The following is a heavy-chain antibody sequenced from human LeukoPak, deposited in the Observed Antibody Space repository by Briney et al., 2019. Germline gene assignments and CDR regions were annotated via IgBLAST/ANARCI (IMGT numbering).Heavy chain of an antibody. D-gene: IGHD3-10*01. Sequence: PGGSLRLSCAASGLTFDDYAMHWVRQAPGKGLEWVSGISWNSGSIGYADSVKGRFTISRDNAQNSLYLQMNSLRAEDMALYYCAKDPSPYGSGSYPDYFDYWGQGTLVTVSS. CDR1: GLTFDDYA. J-gene: IGHJ4*02. CDR3: AKDPSPYGSGSYPDYFDY. V-gene: IGHV3-9*03. CDR2: ISWNSGSI.